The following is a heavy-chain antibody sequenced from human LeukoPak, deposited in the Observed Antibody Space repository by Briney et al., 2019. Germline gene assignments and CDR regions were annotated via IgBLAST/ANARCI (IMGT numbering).Heavy chain of an antibody. D-gene: IGHD3-10*01. V-gene: IGHV1-8*01. J-gene: IGHJ5*01. CDR2: MNPNSGNT. CDR3: ARGYVLLWFGELLTNWFDS. Sequence: ASVKVSCKASGYTFTSYDINWVRQATGQGLEWMGWMNPNSGNTGYAQKFQGRVTMTRNTSMSTAYMELSSLRSEDTAVYYCARGYVLLWFGELLTNWFDSWGQGTLVTVSS. CDR1: GYTFTSYD.